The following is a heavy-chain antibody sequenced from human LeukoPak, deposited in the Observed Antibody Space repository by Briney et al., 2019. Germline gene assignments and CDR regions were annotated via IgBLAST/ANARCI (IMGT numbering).Heavy chain of an antibody. CDR2: INPNSGGT. Sequence: ASVKVSCKASGYTFTVYYMHWVRQAPGQGLEWMGWINPNSGGTNYAQKFQGRVTMTRDTSISTAYMELSRLRSDDTAVYYCASSSGWYHDAFDYWGQGTLVTVSS. CDR1: GYTFTVYY. D-gene: IGHD6-19*01. J-gene: IGHJ4*02. V-gene: IGHV1-2*02. CDR3: ASSSGWYHDAFDY.